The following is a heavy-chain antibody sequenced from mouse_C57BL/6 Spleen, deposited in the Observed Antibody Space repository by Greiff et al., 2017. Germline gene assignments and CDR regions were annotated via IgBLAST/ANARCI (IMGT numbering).Heavy chain of an antibody. CDR1: GYTFTDYE. V-gene: IGHV1-15*01. CDR3: TRSNYPYAMDY. CDR2: IDPETGGT. J-gene: IGHJ4*01. D-gene: IGHD2-5*01. Sequence: QVQLQQSGAELVRPGASVTLSCKASGYTFTDYEMHWVKQTPVHGLEWIGAIDPETGGTAYNQKFKGKAILTADKSSSTAYMELCSLTSEDSAVYYCTRSNYPYAMDYWGQGTSVTVSS.